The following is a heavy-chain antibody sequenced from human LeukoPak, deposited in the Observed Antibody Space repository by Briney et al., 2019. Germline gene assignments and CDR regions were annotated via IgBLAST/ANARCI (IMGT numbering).Heavy chain of an antibody. CDR1: GFTFSNAW. D-gene: IGHD1-26*01. CDR3: TTECIVGATCFDY. CDR2: IKSKTDGGTT. J-gene: IGHJ4*02. V-gene: IGHV3-15*01. Sequence: PGGSLRLSCAASGFTFSNAWMSWVRQAPGKGLEWVSRIKSKTDGGTTDYAAPVKGRFTISRDDSKNTLYLQMNSLKTEDTAVYYCTTECIVGATCFDYWGQGTLVTVSS.